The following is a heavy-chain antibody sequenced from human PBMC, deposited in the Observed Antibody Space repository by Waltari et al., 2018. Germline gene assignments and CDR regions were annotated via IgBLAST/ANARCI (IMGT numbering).Heavy chain of an antibody. CDR1: GFKFDDYA. CDR3: ARERNSLYYYAMDV. J-gene: IGHJ6*02. Sequence: EVQLVESGGLVVQPGGSLRLPCAASGFKFDDYAMYWVRPAPGKGLEWGSFINWDASFVDYGDSVKGRIIVSRDNRKNSLYLQFNSLQPEDTALYYCARERNSLYYYAMDVWGQGTAVTVSS. CDR2: INWDASFV. V-gene: IGHV3-43D*03.